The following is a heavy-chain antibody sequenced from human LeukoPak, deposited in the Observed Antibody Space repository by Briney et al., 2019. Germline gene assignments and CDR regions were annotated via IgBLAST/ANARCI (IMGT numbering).Heavy chain of an antibody. CDR1: GFTFSSYE. CDR3: AREAAYYYGSGSTPGTGMDV. Sequence: GGSLRLSCAASGFTFSSYEMNWVRQAPGKGLEWVSYISSSGSTIYYADSVKGRFTTSRDNAKNSLYLQMNSLRAGDTAVYYCAREAAYYYGSGSTPGTGMDVWGQGTTVTVSS. V-gene: IGHV3-48*03. J-gene: IGHJ6*02. D-gene: IGHD3-10*01. CDR2: ISSSGSTI.